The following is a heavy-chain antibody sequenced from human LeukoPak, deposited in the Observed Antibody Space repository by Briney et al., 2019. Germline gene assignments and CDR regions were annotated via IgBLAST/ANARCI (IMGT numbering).Heavy chain of an antibody. CDR2: ISYDGSNK. Sequence: PGGSLRLSCAASGFTFSSYAMHWVRQAPGKGLEWVAVISYDGSNKYYADSVKGRFTISRDNSKNTLYLQMNILRVEDTAVYYCAQRRGSGSQNQFDYWGPGSLVTVSS. CDR1: GFTFSSYA. CDR3: AQRRGSGSQNQFDY. D-gene: IGHD6-19*01. J-gene: IGHJ4*02. V-gene: IGHV3-30-3*01.